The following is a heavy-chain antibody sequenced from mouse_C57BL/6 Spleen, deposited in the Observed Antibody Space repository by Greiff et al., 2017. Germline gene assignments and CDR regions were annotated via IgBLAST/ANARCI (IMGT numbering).Heavy chain of an antibody. D-gene: IGHD4-1*01. V-gene: IGHV5-16*01. CDR1: GFTFSDYY. Sequence: EVQVVESEGGLVQPGSSMKLSCTASGFTFSDYYMAWVRQVPEKGLEWVANINYDGSSTYYLDSLKSRFIISRDNAKNILYLQMSSLKSEDTATYYCARVQSNFFAYWGQGTLVTVSA. CDR3: ARVQSNFFAY. J-gene: IGHJ3*01. CDR2: INYDGSST.